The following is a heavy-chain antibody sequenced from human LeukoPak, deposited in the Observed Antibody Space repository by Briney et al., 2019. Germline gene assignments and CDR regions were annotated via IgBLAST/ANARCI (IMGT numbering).Heavy chain of an antibody. V-gene: IGHV1-18*01. D-gene: IGHD2-2*01. J-gene: IGHJ6*02. CDR3: ARDIVVVPAADYGMDV. CDR1: GYTFTSYG. Sequence: GASVKVSCKASGYTFTSYGISWVRQAPGQGLERMGWISAYNGNTNYAQKPQGRVTMTTDTSTSTAYMELRSLRSDDTAVYYCARDIVVVPAADYGMDVWGQGTTVTVSS. CDR2: ISAYNGNT.